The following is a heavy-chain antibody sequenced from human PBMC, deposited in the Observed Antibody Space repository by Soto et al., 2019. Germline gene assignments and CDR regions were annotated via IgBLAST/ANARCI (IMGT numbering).Heavy chain of an antibody. CDR3: AKDTLDDILTGYYHWPSDSFDI. Sequence: EVQLLESGGGLVQPGGSLRLSCAASGFTFSSYAMSWVRQAPGKGLEWVSAISGSGGSTYYADSVKGRFTISRDNSKNTLYLPMDSLRAEDTAVYYCAKDTLDDILTGYYHWPSDSFDIWGQGTMVTVSS. D-gene: IGHD3-9*01. J-gene: IGHJ3*02. CDR2: ISGSGGST. CDR1: GFTFSSYA. V-gene: IGHV3-23*01.